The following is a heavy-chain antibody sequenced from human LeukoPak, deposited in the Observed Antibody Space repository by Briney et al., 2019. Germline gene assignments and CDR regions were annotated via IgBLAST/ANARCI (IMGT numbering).Heavy chain of an antibody. Sequence: ASVKVSCKASGYTFTGYYMHWVRQAPGQGLEWMGWINPNSGGTNYAQKFQGRVTMTRDTSISTAYMELSRLRSDDTAVYYCARDRGVAWSYPDAFDIWGQGTMVTVSS. V-gene: IGHV1-2*02. CDR2: INPNSGGT. J-gene: IGHJ3*02. CDR1: GYTFTGYY. D-gene: IGHD1-26*01. CDR3: ARDRGVAWSYPDAFDI.